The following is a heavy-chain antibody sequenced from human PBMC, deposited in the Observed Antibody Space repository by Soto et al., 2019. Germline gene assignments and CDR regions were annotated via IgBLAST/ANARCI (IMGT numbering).Heavy chain of an antibody. J-gene: IGHJ6*03. V-gene: IGHV3-23*01. CDR1: GFTFSSYA. D-gene: IGHD3-10*01. CDR3: AKDNAGEVPLLWFGVVPSRWDYYYMDV. CDR2: ISGSGGST. Sequence: PGGSLRLSCAASGFTFSSYAMSWVRQAPGKGLEWVSAISGSGGSTYYADSVKGRFTISRDNSKNTLYLQMNSLRAEDTAVYYCAKDNAGEVPLLWFGVVPSRWDYYYMDVWGKGTTVTVSS.